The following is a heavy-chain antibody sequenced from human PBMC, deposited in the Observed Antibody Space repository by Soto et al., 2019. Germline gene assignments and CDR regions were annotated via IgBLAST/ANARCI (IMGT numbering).Heavy chain of an antibody. CDR1: GFTFNNYA. D-gene: IGHD4-17*01. J-gene: IGHJ3*01. CDR2: ISASGSRT. V-gene: IGHV3-23*01. Sequence: EVQLLESGGGLVQPGGSLTLSWAASGFTFNNYAMSWVRQAPGKGLEWVSGISASGSRTFYADSVKGRFTVSRDFSKNTLSLQMDSLRAEDTAVYFCGKDPNGDYVGGFEFWGPGPMVTVSS. CDR3: GKDPNGDYVGGFEF.